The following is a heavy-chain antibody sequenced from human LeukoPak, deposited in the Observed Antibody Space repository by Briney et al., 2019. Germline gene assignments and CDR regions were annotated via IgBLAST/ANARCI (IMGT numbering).Heavy chain of an antibody. J-gene: IGHJ3*02. D-gene: IGHD6-19*01. CDR3: ARDKGYSSGWYGLNAFDI. CDR1: GYTFTSYG. CDR2: ISAYNGNT. Sequence: ASVKVSCKASGYTFTSYGISWVRQAPGQGLEWMGWISAYNGNTNYAQKLQGRVTMTTDTSTSTAYMELRSLRSDDTAVYYCARDKGYSSGWYGLNAFDIWGQGTMVTVSS. V-gene: IGHV1-18*01.